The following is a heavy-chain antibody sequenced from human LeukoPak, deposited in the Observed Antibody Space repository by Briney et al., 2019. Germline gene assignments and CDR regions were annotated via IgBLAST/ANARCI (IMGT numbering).Heavy chain of an antibody. Sequence: PGRSLRLSCAASGFTFDDYAMHWVRQAPGKGLEWFSGIRWNRGSIGYADSVKGRFTISRDNAKNSLYLKMNPLRTEDTAWYYSAKETEGRPFDYWGQGTLVTVSS. CDR1: GFTFDDYA. CDR3: AKETEGRPFDY. V-gene: IGHV3-9*01. CDR2: IRWNRGSI. J-gene: IGHJ4*02. D-gene: IGHD6-6*01.